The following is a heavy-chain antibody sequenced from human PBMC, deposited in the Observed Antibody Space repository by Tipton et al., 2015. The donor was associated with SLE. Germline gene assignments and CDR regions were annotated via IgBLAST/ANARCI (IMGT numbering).Heavy chain of an antibody. V-gene: IGHV1-69*05. J-gene: IGHJ3*02. CDR3: ARDRTPGPAGFGAVAYYDSLDI. CDR2: ITPIFGTP. D-gene: IGHD3-10*01. CDR1: GGTFSSYT. Sequence: QSGAEVKKPGSSVKVSCKAFGGTFSSYTINWVRQAPGQRLEWMGGITPIFGTPNYAQKFQGRVTFTTDESTNTAHMELNSLKSDDTAVYYCARDRTPGPAGFGAVAYYDSLDIWGQGTLVTVSS.